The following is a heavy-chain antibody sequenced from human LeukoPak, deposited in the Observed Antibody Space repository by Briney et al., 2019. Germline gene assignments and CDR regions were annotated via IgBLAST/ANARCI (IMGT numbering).Heavy chain of an antibody. V-gene: IGHV4-59*08. J-gene: IGHJ4*02. Sequence: SETLSLTCTVSGGSISSYYWSWIRQPPGKGLEWIGFIYYSGSTNYNPSLKSRVTISVDTTKNQFSLKLNSVTATDTAVYYCARHYGPWGQGTLVTVSS. CDR2: IYYSGST. D-gene: IGHD3-10*01. CDR3: ARHYGP. CDR1: GGSISSYY.